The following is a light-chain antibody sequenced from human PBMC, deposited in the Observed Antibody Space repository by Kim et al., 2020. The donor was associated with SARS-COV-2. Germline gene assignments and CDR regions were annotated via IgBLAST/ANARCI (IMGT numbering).Light chain of an antibody. CDR2: AAS. CDR1: QDIGSY. CDR3: QQVNDYPRK. J-gene: IGKJ1*01. V-gene: IGKV1-9*01. Sequence: DIQLTQSPSFLSASIGDRVTITCRASQDIGSYLAWYQQKPGKAPKVLIYAASTLQSGVPSKFSGSGSGTEFTLTISSLQPEDFATCYCQQVNDYPRKFGQGTNVDIK.